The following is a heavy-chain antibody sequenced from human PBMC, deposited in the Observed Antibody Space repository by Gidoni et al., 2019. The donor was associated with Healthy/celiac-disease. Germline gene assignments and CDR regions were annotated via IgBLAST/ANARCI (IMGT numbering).Heavy chain of an antibody. CDR1: VYTLTELS. CDR3: ATVFLPRVYDSSAYYPYFDY. V-gene: IGHV1-24*01. D-gene: IGHD3-22*01. J-gene: IGHJ4*02. CDR2: FDPEDGET. Sequence: QVQLVQYGAEVKKPGASVKVSCKVSVYTLTELSMHWLRQAPGNGLEWMGGFDPEDGETIYSQKFQGRVTMTEDTSTDPAYMELSSLRSEDTAVYYCATVFLPRVYDSSAYYPYFDYWGQGTLVTVSS.